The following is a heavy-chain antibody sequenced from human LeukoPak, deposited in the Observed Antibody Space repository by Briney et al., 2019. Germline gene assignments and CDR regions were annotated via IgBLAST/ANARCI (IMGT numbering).Heavy chain of an antibody. D-gene: IGHD2-15*01. CDR2: ISSSSSYI. J-gene: IGHJ3*02. CDR3: ARDRGIGEAFDI. CDR1: GFTFSSYS. Sequence: GGSLRLSCAASGFTFSSYSTNWVRQAPGKGLEWVSSISSSSSYIYYADSVKGRFTISRDNAKNSLYLQMNSLRAEDTAVYYCARDRGIGEAFDIWGQGTMVTVSS. V-gene: IGHV3-21*01.